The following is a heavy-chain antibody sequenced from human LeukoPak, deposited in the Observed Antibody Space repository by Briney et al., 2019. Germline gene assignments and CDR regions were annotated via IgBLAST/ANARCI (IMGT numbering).Heavy chain of an antibody. D-gene: IGHD4-17*01. CDR2: ISSSSSYI. Sequence: PGGSLRLSCAASGFTFSSYSMNWVRQAPGKGLEWVSSISSSSSYIYYADSVKGRFTISRDNAKNSLYLQMNSLRAEDTAVYYCARGPIYGDYLFDYWGQGTLVTVSS. J-gene: IGHJ4*02. V-gene: IGHV3-21*01. CDR1: GFTFSSYS. CDR3: ARGPIYGDYLFDY.